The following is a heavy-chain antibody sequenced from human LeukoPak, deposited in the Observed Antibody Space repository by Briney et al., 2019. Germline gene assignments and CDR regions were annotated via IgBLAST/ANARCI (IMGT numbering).Heavy chain of an antibody. CDR2: IYHSGST. CDR1: GGSISSSNW. CDR3: VRSPQQQLQGGWFDP. D-gene: IGHD6-13*01. J-gene: IGHJ5*02. V-gene: IGHV4-4*02. Sequence: SETLSLTCAVSGGSISSSNWWSWVRPPPGKGLEWIGEIYHSGSTNYHPSLKSRVTISVDKYKNQFSLKLTSVTAEAPAVYYCVRSPQQQLQGGWFDPWGQGTLSPSTQ.